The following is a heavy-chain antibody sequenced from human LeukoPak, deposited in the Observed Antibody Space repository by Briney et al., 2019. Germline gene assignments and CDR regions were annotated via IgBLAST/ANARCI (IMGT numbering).Heavy chain of an antibody. CDR2: INHSGST. J-gene: IGHJ4*02. V-gene: IGHV4-34*01. Sequence: PSETLSLTCAVYGGSFSGYYWSWIRQPPGKGLEWIGEINHSGSTNYNPSLKSRVTISVDTSKNQFSLKLSSVPAADTAVYYCARGPVTTGTLDYWGQGTLVTVSS. D-gene: IGHD4-17*01. CDR1: GGSFSGYY. CDR3: ARGPVTTGTLDY.